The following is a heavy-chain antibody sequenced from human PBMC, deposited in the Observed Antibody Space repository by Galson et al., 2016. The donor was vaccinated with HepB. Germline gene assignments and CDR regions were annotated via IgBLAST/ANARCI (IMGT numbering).Heavy chain of an antibody. CDR3: AKAGRMYCSSASCLDHFHY. V-gene: IGHV3-30*18. CDR2: ISYDGGNK. CDR1: GFTFSSYG. J-gene: IGHJ4*02. Sequence: SLRLSCAASGFTFSSYGMHWVRQAPGKGLEWVAFISYDGGNKKYADSVKGRFTISRDNSKKTLYLQMNSLRAEDTAVYYCAKAGRMYCSSASCLDHFHYWGQGTLCTVSS. D-gene: IGHD2-2*01.